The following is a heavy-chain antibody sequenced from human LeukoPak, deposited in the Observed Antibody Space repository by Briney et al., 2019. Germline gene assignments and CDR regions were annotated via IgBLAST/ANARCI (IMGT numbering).Heavy chain of an antibody. CDR1: GYTFTGYY. CDR3: ARHAVGATNAFDI. Sequence: ASVKVSCKASGYTFTGYYMHWVRQATGQGLEWMGWMNPNSGNTGYAQKFQGRVTMTRNTSISTAYMELSSLRSEDTAVYYCARHAVGATNAFDIWGQGTMVTVSS. CDR2: MNPNSGNT. V-gene: IGHV1-8*02. D-gene: IGHD1-26*01. J-gene: IGHJ3*02.